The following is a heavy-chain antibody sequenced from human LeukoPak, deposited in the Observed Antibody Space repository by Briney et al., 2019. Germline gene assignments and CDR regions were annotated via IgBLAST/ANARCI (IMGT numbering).Heavy chain of an antibody. CDR1: GGSISSGDYY. D-gene: IGHD6-19*01. V-gene: IGHV4-30-4*01. J-gene: IGHJ4*02. Sequence: PSETLSLTCTVSGGSISSGDYYWSWIRQPPGKGLEWIGYIYYSGSTYYNPSLKSRVTMSVDTSKNQFSLKLSSVTAADTAVYYCARDRAVARSGYFDYWGQGTLVTVSS. CDR3: ARDRAVARSGYFDY. CDR2: IYYSGST.